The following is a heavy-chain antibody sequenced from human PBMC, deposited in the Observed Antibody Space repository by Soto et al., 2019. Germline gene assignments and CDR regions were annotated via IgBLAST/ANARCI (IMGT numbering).Heavy chain of an antibody. CDR3: ARHVSDFWSGYQLDY. CDR1: GGSISGYY. J-gene: IGHJ4*02. V-gene: IGHV4-34*01. CDR2: IYDSGST. D-gene: IGHD3-3*01. Sequence: SETLSLTCAFYGGSISGYYWSWIRQPPGKGLEWIGGIYDSGSTYYNPSLKSRVTISVDTYKNKYHLTLRLVTAADTAVYYCARHVSDFWSGYQLDYWGQGTLVTVSS.